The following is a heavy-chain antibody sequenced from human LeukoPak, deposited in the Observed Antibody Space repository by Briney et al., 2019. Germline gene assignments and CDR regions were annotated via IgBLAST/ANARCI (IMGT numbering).Heavy chain of an antibody. D-gene: IGHD3-3*01. J-gene: IGHJ4*02. Sequence: ASVKVSCKASGYTFTSYDINWVRQATGQGLEWMGWMNPNSGNTGYAQKFQGRVTMTRNTSISTAYMELSSLRSEDTAVYYCARGRARSTIFGVVIVYQFDYWGQGTLVTVSS. CDR1: GYTFTSYD. CDR3: ARGRARSTIFGVVIVYQFDY. V-gene: IGHV1-8*01. CDR2: MNPNSGNT.